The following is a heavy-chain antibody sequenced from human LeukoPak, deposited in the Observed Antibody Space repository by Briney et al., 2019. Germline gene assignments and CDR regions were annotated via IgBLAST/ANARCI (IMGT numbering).Heavy chain of an antibody. CDR2: LYSGSDT. CDR1: GFTVGSKY. J-gene: IGHJ2*01. Sequence: PGGSLRLSCAASGFTVGSKYMNWVRQAPGKGLGWVSILYSGSDTYYSDSVKGGFTISRDDSKNTLSLQMNSLRTEDTAVYYCARVGDHFHWYFDVCGRGTLVTVSS. V-gene: IGHV3-53*01. CDR3: ARVGDHFHWYFDV. D-gene: IGHD3-10*01.